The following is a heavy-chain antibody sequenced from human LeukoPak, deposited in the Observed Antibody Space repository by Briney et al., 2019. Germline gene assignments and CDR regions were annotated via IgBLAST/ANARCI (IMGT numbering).Heavy chain of an antibody. V-gene: IGHV1-18*01. CDR2: INPYKGDT. D-gene: IGHD4-23*01. CDR3: AREFGHCYGDNCFYFFDT. J-gene: IGHJ4*02. CDR1: GYTLTNYN. Sequence: ASVKVSCKASGYTLTNYNISWVRQAPGQGLEWTGWINPYKGDTLYAQKLQGRVTMTADTSTNTAYMELRSLRFDDTAVYYCAREFGHCYGDNCFYFFDTWGQGFRVTVSS.